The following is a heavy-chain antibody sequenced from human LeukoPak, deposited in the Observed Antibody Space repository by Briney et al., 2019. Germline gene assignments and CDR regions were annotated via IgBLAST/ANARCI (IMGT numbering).Heavy chain of an antibody. J-gene: IGHJ6*02. CDR3: ARDPPSIYDFWSGYPQVGMDV. V-gene: IGHV1-18*01. Sequence: ASVKGSCKASGYTFTSYGISWVRQAPGQGLEWMGWISAYNGNKNYAQKLQGRVTMTTDTSTSTAYMELRSLRSDDTAVYYCARDPPSIYDFWSGYPQVGMDVWGQGTTVTVSS. CDR1: GYTFTSYG. D-gene: IGHD3-3*01. CDR2: ISAYNGNK.